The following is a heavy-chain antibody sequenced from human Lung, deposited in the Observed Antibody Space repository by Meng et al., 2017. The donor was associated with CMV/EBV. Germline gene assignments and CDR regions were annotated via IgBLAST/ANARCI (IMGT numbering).Heavy chain of an antibody. CDR1: GFTLSRYS. V-gene: IGHV3-21*01. J-gene: IGHJ3*01. D-gene: IGHD3-3*01. CDR2: ISTSSCYI. CDR3: ARVLENGAAFDV. Sequence: GGSLRLSXAASGFTLSRYSMNWVRQAPGKGLEWVSSISTSSCYIYYRDSVKGRFTISRDNAMNSMSLQMKSLRAEDTAVYYCARVLENGAAFDVWGQGTMVTVSS.